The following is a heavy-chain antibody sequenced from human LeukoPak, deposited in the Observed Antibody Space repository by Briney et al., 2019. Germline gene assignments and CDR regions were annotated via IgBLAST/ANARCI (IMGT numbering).Heavy chain of an antibody. CDR2: ISTSSSYI. J-gene: IGHJ4*02. D-gene: IGHD3-16*01. CDR3: ARVSISGGGVDY. Sequence: GGSLRLSCAASGFTMTWVRQAPGKGLEWVSCISTSSSYIYYADSLQGRFTVSRDNIENSLFLQMNSLIAEGTAVYYCARVSISGGGVDYWGQGTLVTVPS. CDR1: GFT. V-gene: IGHV3-21*01.